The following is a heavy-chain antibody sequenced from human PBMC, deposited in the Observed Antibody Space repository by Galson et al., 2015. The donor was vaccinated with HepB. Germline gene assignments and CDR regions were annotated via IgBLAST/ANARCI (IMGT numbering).Heavy chain of an antibody. CDR2: ISGSGGST. Sequence: SLRLSCAASGFTFSSYAMSWVRQAPGKGLEWVSAISGSGGSTYYADSVKGRFTISRDNSKNTLYLQMSSLRAEDTAVYYCVKGGFKGIVLVPAAINAFDIWGQGTMVTVSS. J-gene: IGHJ3*02. CDR1: GFTFSSYA. CDR3: VKGGFKGIVLVPAAINAFDI. V-gene: IGHV3-23*01. D-gene: IGHD2-2*01.